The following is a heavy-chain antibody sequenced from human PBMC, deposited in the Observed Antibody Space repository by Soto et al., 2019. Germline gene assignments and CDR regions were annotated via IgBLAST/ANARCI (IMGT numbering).Heavy chain of an antibody. CDR1: GYTFTSYG. D-gene: IGHD1-1*01. CDR3: ARGRYGDY. CDR2: ISAHTGNT. V-gene: IGHV1-18*01. Sequence: QVHLVQSGAEVKKPGASVKVSCKASGYTFTSYGITWVRQAPGQGLEWMGWISAHTGNTDYAQKLQGRVIVTRDTSTSTAYMELRSLISDDTAVYYCARGRYGDYWGQGALVPVSS. J-gene: IGHJ4*02.